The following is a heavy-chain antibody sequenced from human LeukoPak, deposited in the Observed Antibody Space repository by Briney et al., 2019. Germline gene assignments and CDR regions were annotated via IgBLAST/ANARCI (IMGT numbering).Heavy chain of an antibody. V-gene: IGHV3-66*01. D-gene: IGHD1-1*01. J-gene: IGHJ3*02. CDR3: ARSKLERGAFDI. CDR2: IYSGGSA. CDR1: GLTVSSNY. Sequence: GGSLRLSCAASGLTVSSNYMTWVRQAPGKGLEWVSVIYSGGSAHYPDSVMGRFTISRDNSKNTLYLQMNSLRAEDTAVFYCARSKLERGAFDIWGLGTMVTV.